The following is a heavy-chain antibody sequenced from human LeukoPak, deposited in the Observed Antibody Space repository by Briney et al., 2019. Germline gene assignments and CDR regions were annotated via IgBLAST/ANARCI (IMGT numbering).Heavy chain of an antibody. D-gene: IGHD3-10*01. V-gene: IGHV3-7*05. CDR3: VRGSSGTVVRGVAWAWFDP. CDR2: IKQDGSEK. CDR1: GFTFSDYR. J-gene: IGHJ5*02. Sequence: PGGSLRLSCGASGFTFSDYRLTWARQAPGKGLEWVANIKQDGSEKYFVDSVRGRFTISRDNAKDSLYLQMNSLRAEDTAVYYCVRGSSGTVVRGVAWAWFDPWGQGALVTVSS.